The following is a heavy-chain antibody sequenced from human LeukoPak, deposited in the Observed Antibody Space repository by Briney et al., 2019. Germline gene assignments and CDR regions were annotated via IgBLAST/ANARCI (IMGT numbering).Heavy chain of an antibody. J-gene: IGHJ4*02. D-gene: IGHD2-15*01. Sequence: GGSLRLSCAASGFTSSRYWMAWVRQAPGKGLEWVANIRGDAGDKGSADSMKGRFTISRDNDKNSLHLQMNSLTAEDTAVYYCARDVRGALDFWGQGTLVVVSS. CDR1: GFTSSRYW. CDR2: IRGDAGDK. V-gene: IGHV3-7*01. CDR3: ARDVRGALDF.